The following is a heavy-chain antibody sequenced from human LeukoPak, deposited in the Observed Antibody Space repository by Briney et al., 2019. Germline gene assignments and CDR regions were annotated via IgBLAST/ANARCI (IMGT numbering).Heavy chain of an antibody. J-gene: IGHJ3*02. CDR3: ARERRQWQPFDI. V-gene: IGHV3-48*04. Sequence: GGSLRLSCAASGFTFSDYIINWVRQAPGKGLEWVSYISSNSRTIHYADSVKGRFTISRDNAGNSLYLQMNSLRAEDTAVYYCARERRQWQPFDIWGQGTTVTVSS. CDR1: GFTFSDYI. CDR2: ISSNSRTI. D-gene: IGHD6-19*01.